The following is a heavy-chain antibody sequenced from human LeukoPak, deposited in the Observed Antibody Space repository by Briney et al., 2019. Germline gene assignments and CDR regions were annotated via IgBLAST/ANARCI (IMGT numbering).Heavy chain of an antibody. V-gene: IGHV3-74*01. J-gene: IGHJ6*04. CDR3: TELGITMIGGV. D-gene: IGHD3-10*02. Sequence: GGSLRLSCAASGFTFGNYWMHWVRQDPGKGLVWVSFINPDGSTTNYADSAKGRFTISRDNAKNALYLQMNSLRAEDTAVYYCTELGITMIGGVWGKGTTVTISS. CDR1: GFTFGNYW. CDR2: INPDGSTT.